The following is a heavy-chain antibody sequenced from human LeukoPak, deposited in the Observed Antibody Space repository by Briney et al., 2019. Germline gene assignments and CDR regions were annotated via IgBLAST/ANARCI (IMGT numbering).Heavy chain of an antibody. Sequence: ASVKVSCKDSGYTFTAYYLHWRRQVPGQGLVWMVWINPTSGATTYSGKFQGRVTMTRDTSISTAYMELSRLRSDDTPIYYCTRDPRTTKNAFDIWGQGTMVTVSS. CDR1: GYTFTAYY. CDR2: INPTSGAT. J-gene: IGHJ3*02. D-gene: IGHD4-11*01. V-gene: IGHV1-2*02. CDR3: TRDPRTTKNAFDI.